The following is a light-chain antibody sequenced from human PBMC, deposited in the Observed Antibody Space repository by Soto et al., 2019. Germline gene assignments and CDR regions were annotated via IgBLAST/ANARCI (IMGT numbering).Light chain of an antibody. CDR3: QSYDSRLSCSV. J-gene: IGLJ1*01. CDR2: TNT. Sequence: QSVLTQPPSASGTPGQRVTISCSGSSSNVGGNPVNWYQHVPTTAPKLLIYTNTQRPSGVPDRFSGSKSGTSASLAISGLQAEDEADYYCQSYDSRLSCSVFGTGTKVTVL. CDR1: SSNVGGNP. V-gene: IGLV1-44*01.